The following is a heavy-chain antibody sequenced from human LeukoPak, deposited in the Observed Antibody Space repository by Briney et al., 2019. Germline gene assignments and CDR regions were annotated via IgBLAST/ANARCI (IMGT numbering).Heavy chain of an antibody. D-gene: IGHD6-25*01. V-gene: IGHV4-59*13. J-gene: IGHJ4*02. Sequence: PSETLSLTRTVSGGSISSYFWSWIRLPPGKELEFIGYISYSGSTNYNPSLKSRVTISVDTSKNQFSLKLSSVTAADTAAYYCARGDSSGNVFDYWGQGTLVTVPS. CDR1: GGSISSYF. CDR2: ISYSGST. CDR3: ARGDSSGNVFDY.